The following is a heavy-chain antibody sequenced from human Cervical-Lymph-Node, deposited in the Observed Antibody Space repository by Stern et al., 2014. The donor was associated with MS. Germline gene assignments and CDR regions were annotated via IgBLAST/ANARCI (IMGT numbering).Heavy chain of an antibody. Sequence: QVQLVQSGGGVVQPGRSLRLSCAASGFTFSSYAMHWVRQAPGKGLEWVAVISYEGSNKYYADSVKGRFTISRDNSKNTLYLQMNSLRAEDTAVYYCARTYYGSGSQKDYYGMDVWGQGTTVTVSS. D-gene: IGHD3-10*01. CDR3: ARTYYGSGSQKDYYGMDV. CDR2: ISYEGSNK. J-gene: IGHJ6*02. V-gene: IGHV3-30-3*01. CDR1: GFTFSSYA.